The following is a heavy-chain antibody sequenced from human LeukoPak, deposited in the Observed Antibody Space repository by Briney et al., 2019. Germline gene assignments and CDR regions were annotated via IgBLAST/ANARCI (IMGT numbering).Heavy chain of an antibody. CDR1: GYTFTSYD. D-gene: IGHD3-3*01. CDR2: MNPNSGNT. CDR3: ARSHYDFWSGYYTGNGYYYYGMDV. Sequence: ASVKVSCKASGYTFTSYDINWVRQATGQGLEWMGWMNPNSGNTGYAQKFQGRVTMTRNTSISTAYMELSSLRSEDTAVYYCARSHYDFWSGYYTGNGYYYYGMDVWGQGTTVTVSS. V-gene: IGHV1-8*01. J-gene: IGHJ6*02.